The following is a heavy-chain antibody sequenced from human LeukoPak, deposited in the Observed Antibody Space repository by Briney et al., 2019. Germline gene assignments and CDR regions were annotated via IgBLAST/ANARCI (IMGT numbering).Heavy chain of an antibody. CDR2: ISWNSGSI. Sequence: GGSLRLSCAASVFTFDDYAMHWVRQAPGKGLEWVSGISWNSGSIAYADSVKGRFTISRDNAKNSLYLQMNSLRAEDMAFYYCAKNRRRGYFGSGSNFDYWGQGTLVTVSS. CDR3: AKNRRRGYFGSGSNFDY. V-gene: IGHV3-9*03. J-gene: IGHJ4*02. CDR1: VFTFDDYA. D-gene: IGHD3-10*01.